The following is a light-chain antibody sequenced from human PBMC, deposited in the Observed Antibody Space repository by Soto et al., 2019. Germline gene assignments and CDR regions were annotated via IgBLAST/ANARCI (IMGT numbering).Light chain of an antibody. CDR1: SSNIGTKT. J-gene: IGLJ3*02. Sequence: QPVLTQPPSASGTPGQRVTISCSGSSSNIGTKTVNWYQQLPGTAPKLLIYNNNQRPSGVPDRFSGSKSGTSASLAISGLQSEDEADYYCAAWDDSLNGRVVFGGGTKLTVL. V-gene: IGLV1-44*01. CDR3: AAWDDSLNGRVV. CDR2: NNN.